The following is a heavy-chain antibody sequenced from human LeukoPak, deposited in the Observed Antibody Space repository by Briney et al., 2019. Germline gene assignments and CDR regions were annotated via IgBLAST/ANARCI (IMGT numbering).Heavy chain of an antibody. V-gene: IGHV4-61*02. CDR2: VYATGST. CDR1: GGSISSGIYY. CDR3: ARRAVTSDNEYYFDF. J-gene: IGHJ4*02. Sequence: IPSETLSYTCTVSGGSISSGIYYWTWIRQPAGKGLEWIGCVYATGSTSYHPSLRSRVTISADTSKKQFSLKLSSVTAAGTAVYYCARRAVTSDNEYYFDFWGQGILVTVSS. D-gene: IGHD2-21*02.